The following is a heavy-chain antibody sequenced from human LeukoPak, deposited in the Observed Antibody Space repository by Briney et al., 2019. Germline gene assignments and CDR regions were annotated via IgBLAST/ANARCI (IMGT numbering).Heavy chain of an antibody. CDR3: ARDVGGWFDP. J-gene: IGHJ5*02. CDR1: GGSISSSSYY. V-gene: IGHV4-39*07. CDR2: IYYSGST. Sequence: SETLSLTCTVSGGSISSSSYYWGWIRQPPGKGLERIGSIYYSGSTYYNPSLKSRVTISVDTSKNQFSLKLSSVTAADTAVYYCARDVGGWFDPWGQGTLVTVSS.